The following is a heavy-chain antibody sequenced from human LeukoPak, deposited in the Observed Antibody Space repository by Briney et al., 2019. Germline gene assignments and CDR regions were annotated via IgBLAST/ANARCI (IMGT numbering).Heavy chain of an antibody. J-gene: IGHJ4*02. CDR1: GYTFTGYY. Sequence: ASVKVSCKASGYTFTGYYMHWVRQAPGQGLEWVGRINPNSGGTNYAQKFQGRVTMTRDTSISTAYMELSRLGSDDTAVYYCARGWPNYYDSSGAFDYWGQGTLVTVSS. D-gene: IGHD3-22*01. CDR2: INPNSGGT. CDR3: ARGWPNYYDSSGAFDY. V-gene: IGHV1-2*06.